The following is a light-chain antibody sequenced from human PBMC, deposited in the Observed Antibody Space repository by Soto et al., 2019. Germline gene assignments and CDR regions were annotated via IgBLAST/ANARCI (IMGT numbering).Light chain of an antibody. Sequence: DILMTQSQSSLSASVGDRATITCRARHRISSHVNWYHQRPGKAPPLLILLASVLQSGVPSRFSGTWSGTEVTLTISSLQPEDLGTYYCQPAYSTPYTFGQGITVVIK. CDR2: LAS. CDR1: HRISSH. CDR3: QPAYSTPYT. J-gene: IGKJ2*01. V-gene: IGKV1-39*01.